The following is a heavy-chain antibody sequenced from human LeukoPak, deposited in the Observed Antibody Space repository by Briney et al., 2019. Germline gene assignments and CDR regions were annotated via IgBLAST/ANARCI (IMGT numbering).Heavy chain of an antibody. V-gene: IGHV4-59*01. Sequence: SETLSLTCTVSGASISSYYWSWIRQPPGRGLEWIGYIYYSGSTNYNPSLKSRVTISVDTSKNQFSLKLSSVTAADTAVYYCARETNYYYYYYMDVWGKGTTVTVSS. J-gene: IGHJ6*03. CDR3: ARETNYYYYYYMDV. CDR1: GASISSYY. CDR2: IYYSGST.